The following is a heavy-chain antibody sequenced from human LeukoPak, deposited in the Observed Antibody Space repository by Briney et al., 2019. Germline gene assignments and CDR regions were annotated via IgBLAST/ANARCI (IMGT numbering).Heavy chain of an antibody. CDR1: GFAFSNFA. J-gene: IGHJ3*02. V-gene: IGHV3-7*01. Sequence: PGRSLRLSCAASGFAFSNFAMHWVRQAPGKGLEWVANIKEDGSEKYYVDSVKGRFTISRDSAKNSLYLQMNSLRAEDTAVYYCARDGGADAFDIWGQGTMVTVSS. CDR3: ARDGGADAFDI. CDR2: IKEDGSEK. D-gene: IGHD3-10*01.